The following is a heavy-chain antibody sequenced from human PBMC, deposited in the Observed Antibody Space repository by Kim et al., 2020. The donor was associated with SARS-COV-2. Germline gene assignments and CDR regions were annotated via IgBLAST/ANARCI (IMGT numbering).Heavy chain of an antibody. CDR1: GGSIRSGGYY. V-gene: IGHV4-31*03. CDR2: IYYSGST. D-gene: IGHD6-6*01. Sequence: SETLSLTCTVSGGSIRSGGYYWSWIRQHPGKGLEWIGYIYYSGSTYYNPSLKSRVTISVDTSKNQFSLKLSSVTAADTAVYYCARARYSTSSDHYYYGMDVWGPETTVTVSS. CDR3: ARARYSTSSDHYYYGMDV. J-gene: IGHJ6*02.